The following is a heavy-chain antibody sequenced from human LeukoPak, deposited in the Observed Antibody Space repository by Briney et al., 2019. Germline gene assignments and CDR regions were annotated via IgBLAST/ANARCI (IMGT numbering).Heavy chain of an antibody. V-gene: IGHV3-30*18. J-gene: IGHJ5*02. CDR3: AKEAQTVVVVDNWFVP. CDR1: GFTFSSYG. CDR2: ISYDGSNK. D-gene: IGHD2-15*01. Sequence: GGSLRLSCAASGFTFSSYGMHWVRQAPGKGLEWVAVISYDGSNKYYADSVKGRFTISRDNSKNTLYLQMNSLRAEDTAVYYCAKEAQTVVVVDNWFVPWGQGTLVTVSS.